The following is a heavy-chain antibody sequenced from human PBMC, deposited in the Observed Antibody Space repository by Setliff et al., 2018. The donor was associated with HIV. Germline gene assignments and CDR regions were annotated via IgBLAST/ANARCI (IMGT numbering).Heavy chain of an antibody. J-gene: IGHJ4*02. CDR2: INHSGST. V-gene: IGHV4-34*01. CDR1: GGSFSSYY. D-gene: IGHD2-21*02. CDR3: AREGDGIDF. Sequence: SETLSLTCAVYGGSFSSYYWSWIRQPPGKGLEWIGEINHSGSTNYSPSLKSRVTISVDTSKNQFSLKLSSVTAADTAMYYCAREGDGIDFWGQGTLVTVSS.